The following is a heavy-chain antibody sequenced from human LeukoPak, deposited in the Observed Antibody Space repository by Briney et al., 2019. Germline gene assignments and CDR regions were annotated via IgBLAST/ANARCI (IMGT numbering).Heavy chain of an antibody. Sequence: GGSLRLSCAASGFTFSSYSMNWVRQAPGKGLEWVSSISSSSSYIYYADSVKSRFTISRDNAKNSLYLQMNSLRAEDTAVYYCARDRMQQLGPYYYYYGMDVWGQGTTVTVSS. CDR1: GFTFSSYS. J-gene: IGHJ6*02. D-gene: IGHD6-13*01. V-gene: IGHV3-21*01. CDR2: ISSSSSYI. CDR3: ARDRMQQLGPYYYYYGMDV.